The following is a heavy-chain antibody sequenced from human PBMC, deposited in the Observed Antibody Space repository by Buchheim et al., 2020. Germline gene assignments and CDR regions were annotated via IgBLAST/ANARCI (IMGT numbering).Heavy chain of an antibody. Sequence: EVQLLESGGGLVQPGGSLRLSCAASGFTFSSYAMSWVRQAPGKGLEWVSAISGSGGSTYYADSVKGRFTISRDHSKNTLYLQMNSLRAEDTAVYYCAKDQEGIVVVPAAHLDYWGQGTL. CDR2: ISGSGGST. D-gene: IGHD2-2*01. J-gene: IGHJ4*02. V-gene: IGHV3-23*01. CDR1: GFTFSSYA. CDR3: AKDQEGIVVVPAAHLDY.